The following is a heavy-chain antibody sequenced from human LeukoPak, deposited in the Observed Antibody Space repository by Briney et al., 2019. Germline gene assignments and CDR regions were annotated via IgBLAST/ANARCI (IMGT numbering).Heavy chain of an antibody. CDR3: ARGGWTFDY. CDR1: GGSISSYY. Sequence: SETLSLTCTVSGGSISSYYWSWIRQPPGKGLEWIGYIYYSGSTNYNPSLKSRVTILVDTSKNQISLKLSSVTAADTAVYYCARGGWTFDYWGQGTLVTVSS. V-gene: IGHV4-59*12. J-gene: IGHJ4*02. D-gene: IGHD6-19*01. CDR2: IYYSGST.